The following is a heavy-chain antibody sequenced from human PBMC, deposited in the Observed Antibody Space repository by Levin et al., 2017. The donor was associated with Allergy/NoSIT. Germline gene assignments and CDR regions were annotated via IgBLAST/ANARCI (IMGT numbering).Heavy chain of an antibody. CDR2: IYYSGST. D-gene: IGHD3-9*01. V-gene: IGHV4-39*01. CDR3: ARGYFDWLFPLRWFDP. Sequence: SQTLSLTCTVSGGSISSSSYYWGWIRQPPGKGLEWIGSIYYSGSTYYNPSLKSRVTISVDTSKNQFSLKLSSVTAADTAVYYCARGYFDWLFPLRWFDPWGQGTLVTVSS. CDR1: GGSISSSSYY. J-gene: IGHJ5*02.